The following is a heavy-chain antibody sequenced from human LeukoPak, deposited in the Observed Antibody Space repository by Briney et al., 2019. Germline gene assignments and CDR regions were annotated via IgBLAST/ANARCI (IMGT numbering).Heavy chain of an antibody. J-gene: IGHJ4*02. Sequence: GSSVKVSCKASGYTITSYAIHWVRQAPGQRLEWMGWINGDNGNTKYSQKFQGRVTMTRDTSTSTVYMELSSLRSEDTAVYYCARDGAAAGYFDYWGQGTLVTVSS. V-gene: IGHV1-3*01. CDR1: GYTITSYA. CDR3: ARDGAAAGYFDY. D-gene: IGHD6-13*01. CDR2: INGDNGNT.